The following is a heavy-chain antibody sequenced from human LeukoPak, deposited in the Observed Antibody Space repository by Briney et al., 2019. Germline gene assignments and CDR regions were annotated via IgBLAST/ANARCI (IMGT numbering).Heavy chain of an antibody. CDR1: VGSISSGGYF. J-gene: IGHJ4*02. CDR3: ARGQPVDTDY. Sequence: SQTLSLTCTVSVGSISSGGYFWRWIRQHPGKGLEWIGYIYYSGSTYYNPSLKSRVTISVDTSKNQFSLKLKSVTAADEAVYYCARGQPVDTDYWGQGTLVTVSS. CDR2: IYYSGST. V-gene: IGHV4-31*03. D-gene: IGHD5-18*01.